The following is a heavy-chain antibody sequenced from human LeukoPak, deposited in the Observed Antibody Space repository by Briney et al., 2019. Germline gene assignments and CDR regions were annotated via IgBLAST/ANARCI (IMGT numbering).Heavy chain of an antibody. J-gene: IGHJ4*02. CDR1: DGSITNYD. CDR3: ASGYGMVAVD. CDR2: VHYSGTA. V-gene: IGHV4-59*12. D-gene: IGHD2-15*01. Sequence: SETLSLTCTVSDGSITNYDWSWVRQPPGKGLEFIGHVHYSGTANYNPSLRSRVTISIDTSKKHFFLKLKSVTAADTAVYYCASGYGMVAVDWGQGTLVTVSS.